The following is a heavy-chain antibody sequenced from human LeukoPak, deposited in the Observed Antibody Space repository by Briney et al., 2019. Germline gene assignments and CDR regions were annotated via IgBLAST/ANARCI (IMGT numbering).Heavy chain of an antibody. J-gene: IGHJ6*03. CDR2: IYYSGST. CDR1: GGSISSYY. Sequence: SETLSLTCTVSGGSISSYYWSWIRQPPGKGLEWIGYIYYSGSTNYNPSLKSRVTISVDTSKNQFSLKLSSVTSADTAVYYCARVRIGSGSYYNGYYYYMDVWGKGTTVPISS. D-gene: IGHD3-10*01. CDR3: ARVRIGSGSYYNGYYYYMDV. V-gene: IGHV4-59*01.